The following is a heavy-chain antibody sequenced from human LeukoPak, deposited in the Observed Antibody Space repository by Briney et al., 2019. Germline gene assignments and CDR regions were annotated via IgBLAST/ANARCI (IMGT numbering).Heavy chain of an antibody. V-gene: IGHV3-30*03. Sequence: GGSLRLSCAASGFTFSNYGMHWVRQAPGKGLEWVVVISYDGSNKYYADSVKGRFTISRDNSKNTLYLQMNSLRAEDTAVYYCARDSGIAARGAFDYWGQGTLVTVSS. J-gene: IGHJ4*02. CDR3: ARDSGIAARGAFDY. D-gene: IGHD6-13*01. CDR2: ISYDGSNK. CDR1: GFTFSNYG.